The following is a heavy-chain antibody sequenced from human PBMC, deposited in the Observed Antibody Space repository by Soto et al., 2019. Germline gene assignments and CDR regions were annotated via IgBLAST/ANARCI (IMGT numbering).Heavy chain of an antibody. CDR2: INHSGST. CDR1: GGSFSGYY. V-gene: IGHV4-34*01. Sequence: SETLSLTCAVYGGSFSGYYWSWIRQPPGKGLEWIGEINHSGSTNYNPSLKSRVTISVDTSKNQFSLKLSSVTAADTAVYYCARGGRGTIFGGIYYFDYWGQGTLVTVSS. J-gene: IGHJ4*02. D-gene: IGHD3-3*01. CDR3: ARGGRGTIFGGIYYFDY.